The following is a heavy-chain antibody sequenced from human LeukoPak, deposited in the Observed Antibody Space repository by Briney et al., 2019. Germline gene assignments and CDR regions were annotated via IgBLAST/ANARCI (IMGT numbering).Heavy chain of an antibody. CDR1: GFTFSSYE. D-gene: IGHD1-26*01. CDR3: AREIRDRERVVGATPPAFDI. CDR2: ISSGSTI. Sequence: GGSLRLSCAASGFTFSSYEMNWVRQAPGKGLEWVSYISSGSTIYYADSVKGRFTISRDNAKNSLYLQMNSLRAEDTAVYYCAREIRDRERVVGATPPAFDIWGQGTMVTVSS. V-gene: IGHV3-48*03. J-gene: IGHJ3*02.